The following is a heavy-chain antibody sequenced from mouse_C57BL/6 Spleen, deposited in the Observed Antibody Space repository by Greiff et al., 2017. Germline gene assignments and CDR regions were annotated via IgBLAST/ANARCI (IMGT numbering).Heavy chain of an antibody. CDR3: ARGAQATLAWFAY. D-gene: IGHD3-2*02. V-gene: IGHV1-19*01. CDR1: GYTFTDYY. Sequence: EVQLQQSGPVLVKPGASVKMSCKASGYTFTDYYMNWVKQSHGKSLEWIGVINPYNGGTSYNQKFKGKATLTVDKSSSTAYMELNSLTSEDSAVYYCARGAQATLAWFAYWGQGTLVTVSA. J-gene: IGHJ3*01. CDR2: INPYNGGT.